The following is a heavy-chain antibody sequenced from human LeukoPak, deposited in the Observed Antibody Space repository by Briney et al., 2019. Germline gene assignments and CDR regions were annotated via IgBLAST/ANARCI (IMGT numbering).Heavy chain of an antibody. CDR1: GGSISSGDYY. J-gene: IGHJ4*02. V-gene: IGHV4-30-4*01. CDR3: ARTIITTQGGCYFDY. CDR2: IYYSGST. D-gene: IGHD3-22*01. Sequence: SQTLSLTCTVSGGSISSGDYYWRWIRQPPGKGMEWIVYIYYSGSTYYNPSLKSRVTISVDTSKNQFSLKLSSVTAADTAVYYCARTIITTQGGCYFDYWGQGTLVTVSS.